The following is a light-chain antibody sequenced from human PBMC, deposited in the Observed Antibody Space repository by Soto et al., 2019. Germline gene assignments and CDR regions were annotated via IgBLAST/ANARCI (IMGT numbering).Light chain of an antibody. V-gene: IGKV3-20*01. Sequence: IVLTQSPGTLSLSPGERATLSCRAGQSVTDNYVGWYQQKPGQAPRLLIYAASNRATGIPDRFSGSGSGTDFTLTISRLEPEDFAVYHCQQYGSLPYTFGQGTKLEI. J-gene: IGKJ2*01. CDR1: QSVTDNY. CDR2: AAS. CDR3: QQYGSLPYT.